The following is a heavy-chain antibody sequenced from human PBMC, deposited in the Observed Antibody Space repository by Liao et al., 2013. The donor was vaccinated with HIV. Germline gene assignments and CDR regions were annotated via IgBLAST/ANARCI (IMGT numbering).Heavy chain of an antibody. CDR1: GGSMSSYY. CDR2: VSHSGST. J-gene: IGHJ4*02. V-gene: IGHV4-4*07. CDR3: ARLRNFDL. Sequence: QVQLQESGPGVVKPSQTLSLTCSVSGGSMSSYYWNWIRQSAGKGLEWIGRVSHSGSTHYNPSLRTRVMMSIDTSENQFSLNLRSVTAADTAVYYCARLRNFDLWGQGTLVPVSS.